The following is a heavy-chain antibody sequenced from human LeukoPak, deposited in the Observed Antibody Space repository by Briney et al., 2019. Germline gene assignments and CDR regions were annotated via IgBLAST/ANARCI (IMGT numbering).Heavy chain of an antibody. CDR3: ARGDGSFDY. CDR2: ISSSGSSI. CDR1: GFTFSNYE. Sequence: GGSLRLSCAASGFTFSNYEMNWVRQAPGKGLEWVSYISSSGSSINYADSVKGRFTISRDNSKNTLYLQMNSLRAEDTAVYYCARGDGSFDYWGQGILVTVSS. D-gene: IGHD6-19*01. J-gene: IGHJ4*02. V-gene: IGHV3-48*03.